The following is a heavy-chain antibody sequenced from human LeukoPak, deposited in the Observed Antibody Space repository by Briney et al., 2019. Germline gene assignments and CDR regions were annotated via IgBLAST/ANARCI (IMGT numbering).Heavy chain of an antibody. D-gene: IGHD3-10*01. Sequence: SETLSLTCAVYGGSFSGYYWSWIRQPPGKGLEWIGEINHSGSTNYNPSLKSRVTISVGTSKNQFSLKLSSVTAADTAVYYCARGIRTLWFGEAFYYGMDVWGQGTTVTVSS. V-gene: IGHV4-34*01. CDR2: INHSGST. CDR1: GGSFSGYY. J-gene: IGHJ6*02. CDR3: ARGIRTLWFGEAFYYGMDV.